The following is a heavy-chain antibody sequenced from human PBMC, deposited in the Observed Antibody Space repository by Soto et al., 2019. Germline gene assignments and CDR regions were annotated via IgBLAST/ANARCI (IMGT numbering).Heavy chain of an antibody. V-gene: IGHV3-21*06. J-gene: IGHJ5*02. D-gene: IGHD6-6*01. CDR2: ISSTTNYI. CDR3: ARDAPGSSSSGEGFDP. Sequence: GGSLRLSCAASGFTFTRYSMNWVRQAPGKGLEWVSSISSTTNYIYYGDSMKGRFTISRDNAKNSLYLEMNSLRAEDTAVYYCARDAPGSSSSGEGFDPWGQGTLVTVSS. CDR1: GFTFTRYS.